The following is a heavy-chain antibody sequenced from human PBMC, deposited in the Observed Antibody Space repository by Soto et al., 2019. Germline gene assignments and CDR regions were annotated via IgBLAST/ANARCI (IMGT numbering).Heavy chain of an antibody. CDR2: INAGNGNT. V-gene: IGHV1-3*01. CDR3: ARVSGWYYFDY. Sequence: QVQLVQSGAEVKKHGASVKVSCKASGYTITSYATQWVRQAPGQRLEWMGWINAGNGNTKYSQKFQGRVTITRDTSASTAYMELSSLRSEDTAVYYCARVSGWYYFDYWGQGTLVTVSS. CDR1: GYTITSYA. J-gene: IGHJ4*02. D-gene: IGHD6-19*01.